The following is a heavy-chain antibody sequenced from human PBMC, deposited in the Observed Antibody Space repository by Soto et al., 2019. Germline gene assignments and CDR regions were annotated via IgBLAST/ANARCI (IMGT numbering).Heavy chain of an antibody. CDR1: GFIFSNYA. CDR3: AKDAGRGGGSAFDC. Sequence: EVQLLDSGGGLVQPGGSLRLSCAASGFIFSNYAMSWVRQAPGKGLEWVSAISGSGGDTFYVGSVKGRFTLSRDNSKNTLSLQINRLRAEDTATYYCAKDAGRGGGSAFDCWGQGTLVTVSS. D-gene: IGHD2-2*01. J-gene: IGHJ4*02. V-gene: IGHV3-23*01. CDR2: ISGSGGDT.